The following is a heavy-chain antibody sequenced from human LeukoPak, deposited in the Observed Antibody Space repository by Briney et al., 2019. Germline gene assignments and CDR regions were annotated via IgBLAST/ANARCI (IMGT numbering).Heavy chain of an antibody. D-gene: IGHD4-23*01. CDR2: ISGRGDIT. V-gene: IGHV3-23*01. CDR1: GFMFKSYA. CDR3: AKDIFSAVVIPDY. Sequence: GGSLRLSCAASGFMFKSYAMSWVRQAPGKGLEWVSGISGRGDITNYADSVKGRFTISRDNSNNTVHLHLHALTLEDSAVYYCAKDIFSAVVIPDYWGQGTRVTVSS. J-gene: IGHJ4*02.